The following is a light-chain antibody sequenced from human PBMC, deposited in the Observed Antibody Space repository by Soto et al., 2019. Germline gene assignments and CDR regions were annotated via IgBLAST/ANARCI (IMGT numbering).Light chain of an antibody. V-gene: IGKV1-8*01. CDR2: AAS. J-gene: IGKJ3*01. Sequence: AIRMTQSPSSFSASTGDRVTITCRASQGISSYLAWYQQKPGKAPKLLIYAASTLQSGVPSRFSGSGSGTDFTLTISCLQSEDFATYYCQQYYSYTITFGPGTKVDIK. CDR3: QQYYSYTIT. CDR1: QGISSY.